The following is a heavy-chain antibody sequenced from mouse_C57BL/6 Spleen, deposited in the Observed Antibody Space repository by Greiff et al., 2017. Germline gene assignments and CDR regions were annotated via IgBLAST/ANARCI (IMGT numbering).Heavy chain of an antibody. D-gene: IGHD1-1*01. CDR2: INPSTGGT. J-gene: IGHJ1*03. V-gene: IGHV1-42*01. CDR3: ARGTTVVARYFDV. CDR1: GYSFTGYY. Sequence: EVKLQESGPELVKPGASVKISCKASGYSFTGYYMNWVKQSPEKSLEWIGEINPSTGGTTYNQKFKAKATLTVDKSSSTAYMQLKSLTSEDSAVYYCARGTTVVARYFDVWGTGTTVTVSS.